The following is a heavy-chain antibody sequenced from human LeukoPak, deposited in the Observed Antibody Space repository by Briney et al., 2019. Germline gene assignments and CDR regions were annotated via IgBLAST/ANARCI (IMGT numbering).Heavy chain of an antibody. CDR3: ARQVAGTLDYYYYMDV. Sequence: SEALSLTCTVSGGSISSYYWSWIRQPPGKGPEWIGYIYYSGSTNYNPSLKSRVTISVDMSKNQFSLKLSSVTAADTAVYYCARQVAGTLDYYYYMDVWGKGTTVTVSS. CDR2: IYYSGST. V-gene: IGHV4-59*08. D-gene: IGHD6-19*01. CDR1: GGSISSYY. J-gene: IGHJ6*03.